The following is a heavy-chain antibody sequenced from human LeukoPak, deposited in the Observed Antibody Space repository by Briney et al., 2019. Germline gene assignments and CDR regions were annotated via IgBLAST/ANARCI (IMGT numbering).Heavy chain of an antibody. Sequence: PSETLSLTCTVSGGSISSSSYYWGWIRQPPGKGLEWIGSIYYSGSTYYSPSLKSRVTISVDTSKNQFSLKLSSVTAADTAVYYCARRGGGYYYDSSGYHFDYWGQGTLVTVSS. CDR1: GGSISSSSYY. D-gene: IGHD3-22*01. J-gene: IGHJ4*02. CDR2: IYYSGST. CDR3: ARRGGGYYYDSSGYHFDY. V-gene: IGHV4-39*01.